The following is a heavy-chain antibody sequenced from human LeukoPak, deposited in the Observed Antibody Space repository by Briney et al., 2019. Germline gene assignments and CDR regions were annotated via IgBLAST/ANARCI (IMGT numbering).Heavy chain of an antibody. J-gene: IGHJ3*02. CDR3: VRTSSGYSPI. CDR1: VFTFSWHA. Sequence: GGPLRLSCSASVFTFSWHAMHWVRHAPGKGLEYVSAISSNGGSTYYADSVKGRFTISRDNSKNTLYLQMSSLRAEDTAVFYCVRTSSGYSPIWGQGTMVTVSS. D-gene: IGHD3-22*01. CDR2: ISSNGGST. V-gene: IGHV3-64D*06.